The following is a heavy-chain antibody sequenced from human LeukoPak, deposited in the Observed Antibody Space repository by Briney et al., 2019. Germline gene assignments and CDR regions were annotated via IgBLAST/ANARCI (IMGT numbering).Heavy chain of an antibody. D-gene: IGHD3-3*01. CDR3: ANDDFWSGYYSRSWFDP. CDR2: IWYDGSNT. CDR1: GVTFRNFG. Sequence: GGSLRLSCAVSGVTFRNFGMHWVRQAPGKGLEWVAIIWYDGSNTLYADSVKGRFTISRDNSKNTLYLQMNSLRAEDSAVYYCANDDFWSGYYSRSWFDPWGQGTLVTVSS. V-gene: IGHV3-33*06. J-gene: IGHJ5*02.